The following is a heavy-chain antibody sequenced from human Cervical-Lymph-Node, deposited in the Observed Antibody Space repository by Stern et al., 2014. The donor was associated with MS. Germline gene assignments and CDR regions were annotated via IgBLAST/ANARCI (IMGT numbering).Heavy chain of an antibody. CDR3: ARDHRGSGPFDY. CDR2: IRSDGKST. CDR1: GFTFSSYW. J-gene: IGHJ4*02. V-gene: IGHV3-74*01. D-gene: IGHD3-10*01. Sequence: EVQLVESGGGLVQPGGSLRLSCAASGFTFSSYWMHWVRHAPGKGPVWVSRIRSDGKSTSYADSVKGRFTISRDSAKNTLYLQMNSLRAEDTAVYYCARDHRGSGPFDYWGQGALVTVSS.